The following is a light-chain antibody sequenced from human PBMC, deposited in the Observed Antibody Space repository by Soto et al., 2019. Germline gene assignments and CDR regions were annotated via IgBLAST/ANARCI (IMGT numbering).Light chain of an antibody. CDR1: QTVNNSH. V-gene: IGKV3-20*01. J-gene: IGKJ5*01. CDR3: QQYGYSPIT. CDR2: AAS. Sequence: VITQAPATLSVSPGEGATLSCRASQTVNNSHLAWYQHKPGQAPRLLIYAASSRATGSPDRFSGGGSGTDFTLTISRLEPEDFAVYYCQQYGYSPITFGQGTRLEIK.